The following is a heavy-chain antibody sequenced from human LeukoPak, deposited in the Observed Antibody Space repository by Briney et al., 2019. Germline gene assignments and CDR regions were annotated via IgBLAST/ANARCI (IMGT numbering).Heavy chain of an antibody. CDR2: IIPIFGTA. Sequence: SVKVSCKASGGTFSSYAISWVRQAPGQGLEWMGGIIPIFGTANHAQKFQGRVTITADESTSTAYMELSSLRSEDTAVYYCASSPSHYGSGSYPLVYWGQGTLVTVSS. CDR1: GGTFSSYA. V-gene: IGHV1-69*13. D-gene: IGHD3-10*01. J-gene: IGHJ4*02. CDR3: ASSPSHYGSGSYPLVY.